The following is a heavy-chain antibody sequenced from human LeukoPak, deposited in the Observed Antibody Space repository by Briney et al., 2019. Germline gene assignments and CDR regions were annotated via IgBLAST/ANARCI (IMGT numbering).Heavy chain of an antibody. Sequence: SETLSLTCTVSGGAITGSSYYWGRIRQPPGKGLEWIGSMYYSGSTYSNPSLKSRVTMSADTSKNQFSLKLSSVSAADTAVYYCARQYYDRTGYYYFDYWDQGTLVSVSS. J-gene: IGHJ4*02. CDR1: GGAITGSSYY. D-gene: IGHD3-22*01. V-gene: IGHV4-39*01. CDR3: ARQYYDRTGYYYFDY. CDR2: MYYSGST.